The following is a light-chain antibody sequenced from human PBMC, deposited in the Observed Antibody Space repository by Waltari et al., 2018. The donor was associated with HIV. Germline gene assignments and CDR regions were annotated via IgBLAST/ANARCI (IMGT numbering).Light chain of an antibody. CDR2: DVN. Sequence: QSALTQPRSVSGSPGQTVTISCRGTSRDTGGYNYVSWYQQHPAEAPRLMIYDVNKRPSGVPDRFSGSKSGNTASLTISGLQAEDEADYYCCSYAGSNTFYVFGTGTEVTVL. V-gene: IGLV2-11*01. CDR1: SRDTGGYNY. CDR3: CSYAGSNTFYV. J-gene: IGLJ1*01.